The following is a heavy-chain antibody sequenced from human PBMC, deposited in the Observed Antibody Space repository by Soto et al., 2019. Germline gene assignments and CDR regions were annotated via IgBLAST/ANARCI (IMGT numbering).Heavy chain of an antibody. CDR2: INHSGST. J-gene: IGHJ6*02. V-gene: IGHV4-34*01. D-gene: IGHD3-9*01. Sequence: LSLTCAVYGGSFSGYYWSWIRQPPGKGLEWIGEINHSGSTNYNPSLKSRVTISVDTSKNQFSLKLSSVTAADTAVYYCARDPPLRYFDWLLPNYYYYGMDVWGQGTTVTVSS. CDR1: GGSFSGYY. CDR3: ARDPPLRYFDWLLPNYYYYGMDV.